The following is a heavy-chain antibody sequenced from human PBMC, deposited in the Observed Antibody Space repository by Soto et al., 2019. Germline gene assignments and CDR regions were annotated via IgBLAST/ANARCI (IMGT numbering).Heavy chain of an antibody. J-gene: IGHJ3*02. Sequence: EVQLVESGGGLVKPGGSLRLSCAASGFTFSSYSMNWVRQAPGKGLEWVSSISSSSSYIYYADSVKGRFTISRDNAKNSLYLQMNSLRAEDTAVYYCAXSREVLRYFDWLSTLESHAFDIWGQGTMVTVSS. V-gene: IGHV3-21*01. CDR1: GFTFSSYS. D-gene: IGHD3-9*01. CDR3: AXSREVLRYFDWLSTLESHAFDI. CDR2: ISSSSSYI.